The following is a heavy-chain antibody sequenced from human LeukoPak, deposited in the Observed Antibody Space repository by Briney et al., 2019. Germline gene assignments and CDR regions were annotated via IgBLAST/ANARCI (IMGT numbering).Heavy chain of an antibody. CDR1: GFTFSSYG. CDR3: ARGPLEPAFNI. CDR2: IWYDGSNK. V-gene: IGHV3-33*01. Sequence: GGSLRLSCAASGFTFSSYGMHWVRQAPGKGLEWVAVIWYDGSNKYYADSVKGRFTISRDNSKNTLYLQMNSLRAEDTAVYYCARGPLEPAFNIRRQETIVNGYS. J-gene: IGHJ3*02. D-gene: IGHD1-1*01.